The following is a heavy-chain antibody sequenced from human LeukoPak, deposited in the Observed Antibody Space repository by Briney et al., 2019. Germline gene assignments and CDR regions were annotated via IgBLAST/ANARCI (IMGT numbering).Heavy chain of an antibody. D-gene: IGHD2-2*01. Sequence: GSLRLSCAASGFTFSSYDMHWVRQATGKGLEWVSAIGTAGDTCYPGSVKGRFTISRENAKNSLYLQMNSLRAGDTAVYYCARGTAQYDAFDIWGQGTMVTVSS. CDR1: GFTFSSYD. CDR2: IGTAGDT. J-gene: IGHJ3*02. V-gene: IGHV3-13*01. CDR3: ARGTAQYDAFDI.